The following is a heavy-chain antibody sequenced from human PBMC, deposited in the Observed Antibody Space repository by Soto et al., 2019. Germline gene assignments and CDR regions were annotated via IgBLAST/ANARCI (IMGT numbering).Heavy chain of an antibody. Sequence: QVQLQESGPGLVKPSQTLSLTCTVSGGSISSGGYYWSWIRQHPGKGLEWIGYIYYSGSTYYNPSLKIRFTISVDTSKNQFSLKLSSVTAADTAVYYCARECPDYYDSSGYHFDYWGQGTLVTVSS. D-gene: IGHD3-22*01. CDR3: ARECPDYYDSSGYHFDY. CDR1: GGSISSGGYY. CDR2: IYYSGST. V-gene: IGHV4-31*03. J-gene: IGHJ4*02.